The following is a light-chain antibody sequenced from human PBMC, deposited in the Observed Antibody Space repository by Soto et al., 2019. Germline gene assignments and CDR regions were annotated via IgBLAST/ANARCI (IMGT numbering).Light chain of an antibody. J-gene: IGKJ5*01. V-gene: IGKV3-15*01. Sequence: VVMTQSPATLSVSPGEGATLSCRASQSVGSNLAWYQQKPGQAPRLLIYGASTRATGIPARFSGSGSGTEFALTISSLQSEDFAVYYCQQYNNWPPITFGQGTRLEIK. CDR3: QQYNNWPPIT. CDR1: QSVGSN. CDR2: GAS.